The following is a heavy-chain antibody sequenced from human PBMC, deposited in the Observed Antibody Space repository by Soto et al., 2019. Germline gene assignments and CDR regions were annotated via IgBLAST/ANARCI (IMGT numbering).Heavy chain of an antibody. J-gene: IGHJ3*02. V-gene: IGHV1-8*01. CDR3: ARWPLGYCSGGSCYKEAFDI. Sequence: GASVKVSCKASGYTFTSYDINWVRQATGQGLEWMGWMNPNSGNTGYAQKFQGRVTMTRNTSISTAYMELSSLRSEDTAVYYCARWPLGYCSGGSCYKEAFDIWGQGTMVT. D-gene: IGHD2-15*01. CDR2: MNPNSGNT. CDR1: GYTFTSYD.